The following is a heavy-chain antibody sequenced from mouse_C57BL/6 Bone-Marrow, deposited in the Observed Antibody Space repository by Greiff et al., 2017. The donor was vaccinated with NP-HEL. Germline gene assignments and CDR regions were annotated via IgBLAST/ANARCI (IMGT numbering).Heavy chain of an antibody. CDR2: LNPGSGGT. V-gene: IGHV1-54*01. Sequence: QVQLKQSGAELVRPGTSVTVSCKASGYAFTNYLIAWVTQRPGQGLEWIGVLNPGSGGTNYNATFKGQAPLTADKSSSTAYMQLSSLASEDAAVYCCGRSGDHGYFDVWGTGTTVTVSS. D-gene: IGHD2-13*01. CDR1: GYAFTNYL. CDR3: GRSGDHGYFDV. J-gene: IGHJ1*03.